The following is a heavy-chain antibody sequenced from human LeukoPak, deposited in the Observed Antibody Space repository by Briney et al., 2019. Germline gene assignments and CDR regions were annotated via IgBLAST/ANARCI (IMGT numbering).Heavy chain of an antibody. V-gene: IGHV1-46*01. CDR2: INPSGGST. CDR1: GNTFINYY. J-gene: IGHJ4*02. CDR3: ARSEAYCGGDCYSSYFDY. Sequence: ASVKVSCKASGNTFINYYMHWVRQAPGQGLEWMGIINPSGGSTSYAQKFQGRVTMTRDTSTSTVYMELSSLRSEDTAVYYCARSEAYCGGDCYSSYFDYWGQGTLVTVSS. D-gene: IGHD2-21*02.